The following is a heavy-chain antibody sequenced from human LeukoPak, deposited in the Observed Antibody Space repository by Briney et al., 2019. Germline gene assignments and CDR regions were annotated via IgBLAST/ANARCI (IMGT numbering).Heavy chain of an antibody. J-gene: IGHJ3*02. CDR1: GYTFTGYY. CDR3: ASEEEGYSSPYNAFDT. D-gene: IGHD3-22*01. Sequence: GASVKVSCKASGYTFTGYYMHWVRQAPGQGLEWMGWINPNSGGTNYAQKFQGRVTMTRDTSISTAYMELSRLRSDDTAVYYCASEEEGYSSPYNAFDTWGQGTMVTVSS. CDR2: INPNSGGT. V-gene: IGHV1-2*02.